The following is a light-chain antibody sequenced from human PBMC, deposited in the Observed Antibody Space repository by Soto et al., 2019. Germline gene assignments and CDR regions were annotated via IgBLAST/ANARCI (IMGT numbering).Light chain of an antibody. CDR1: QSISTW. CDR3: QHYNSFLIT. Sequence: DIQMTQSPSTLSDSVGERVTITCRASQSISTWLAWYQQKPGKVPKLLILDASSLESGVPSRFSGSGSGTEFTLTISSLQPDDFATYYCQHYNSFLITFGQGTRLEIK. CDR2: DAS. J-gene: IGKJ5*01. V-gene: IGKV1-5*01.